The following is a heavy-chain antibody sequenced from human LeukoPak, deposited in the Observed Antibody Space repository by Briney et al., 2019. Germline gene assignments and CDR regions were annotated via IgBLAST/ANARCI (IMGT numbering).Heavy chain of an antibody. Sequence: GGSLRLSCAASGFTFSSFAMSWVRQAPGKGLEWVSAISGSGGSTYYADSVKGRFTISRDNSKNTLYLQMNSLRAEDTAVYYCAKRVDTAMVKGYFDYWGQGTLVTVSS. J-gene: IGHJ4*02. CDR2: ISGSGGST. CDR3: AKRVDTAMVKGYFDY. V-gene: IGHV3-23*01. D-gene: IGHD5-18*01. CDR1: GFTFSSFA.